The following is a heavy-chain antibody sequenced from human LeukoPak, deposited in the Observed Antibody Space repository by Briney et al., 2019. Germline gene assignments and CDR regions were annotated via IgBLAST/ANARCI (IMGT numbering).Heavy chain of an antibody. J-gene: IGHJ1*01. Sequence: GGSLRLSCAASGFTFTSFSMNWVRQTPGKGLEWVSSISSDGSGIFYADSVKGRFTVSRDNAKKSLLLQMNSLRADDMAVYYCARELSGDGYNPLAFWGQGTMVTVSS. D-gene: IGHD5-24*01. CDR3: ARELSGDGYNPLAF. V-gene: IGHV3-21*01. CDR1: GFTFTSFS. CDR2: ISSDGSGI.